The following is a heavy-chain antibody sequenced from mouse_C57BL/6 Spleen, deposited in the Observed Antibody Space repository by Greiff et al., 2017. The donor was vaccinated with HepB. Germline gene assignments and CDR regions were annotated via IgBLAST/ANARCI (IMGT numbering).Heavy chain of an antibody. CDR2: INPYNGDT. CDR1: GYSFTGYF. CDR3: ARREGSSYPYWYFDV. V-gene: IGHV1-20*01. D-gene: IGHD1-1*01. Sequence: EVKLMESGPELVKPGDSVKISCKASGYSFTGYFMNWVMQSHGKSLEWIGRINPYNGDTFYNQKFKGKATLTVDKSSSTAHMELRSLTSEDSAVYYCARREGSSYPYWYFDVWGTGTTVTVSS. J-gene: IGHJ1*03.